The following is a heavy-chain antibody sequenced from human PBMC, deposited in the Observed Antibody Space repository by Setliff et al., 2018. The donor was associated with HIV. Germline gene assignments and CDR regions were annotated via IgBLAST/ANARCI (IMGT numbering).Heavy chain of an antibody. D-gene: IGHD6-13*01. J-gene: IGHJ3*02. CDR1: GGTLSNYV. Sequence: GGSVKVSCKTSGGTLSNYVITWVRQAPGQGLEWMGMIIPMYNIPAYAQKFQGRVTFTADESTSTAYMELSSLSSEDTAVYYCARDQTGVAAAAFGGGSAWSDEGFDIWGQGTMVTVSS. V-gene: IGHV1-69*13. CDR3: ARDQTGVAAAAFGGGSAWSDEGFDI. CDR2: IIPMYNIP.